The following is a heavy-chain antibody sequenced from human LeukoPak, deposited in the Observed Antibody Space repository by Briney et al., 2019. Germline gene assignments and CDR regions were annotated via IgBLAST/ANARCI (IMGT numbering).Heavy chain of an antibody. J-gene: IGHJ4*02. V-gene: IGHV1-69*13. CDR2: IIPIFGTA. D-gene: IGHD6-19*01. CDR3: AVLPGIAVAGTALTDY. CDR1: GGTFSSYA. Sequence: GASVKVSCKASGGTFSSYAISWVRQAPGQGLEWMGGIIPIFGTASYAQKFQGRVTITADESTSTAYMELSSLRSEDAAVYYCAVLPGIAVAGTALTDYWGQGTLVTVSP.